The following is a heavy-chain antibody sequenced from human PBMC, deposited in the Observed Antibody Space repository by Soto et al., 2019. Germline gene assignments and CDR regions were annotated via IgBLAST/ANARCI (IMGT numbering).Heavy chain of an antibody. J-gene: IGHJ4*02. V-gene: IGHV1-18*04. CDR2: ISGHNGNT. CDR1: GYSFTSYG. Sequence: ASVKVSCKASGYSFTSYGISCVRQAPGQGPEWMGWISGHNGNTNHPQSLQGRVTMTTDTSRNTAYMELRSLRSDDTAVYYCARHRFNYYDDTVYYYFDYWGQGTLVTVSS. D-gene: IGHD3-22*01. CDR3: ARHRFNYYDDTVYYYFDY.